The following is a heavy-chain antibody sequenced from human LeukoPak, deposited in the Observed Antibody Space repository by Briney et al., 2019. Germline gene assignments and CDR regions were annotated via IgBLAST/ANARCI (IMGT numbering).Heavy chain of an antibody. D-gene: IGHD3-22*01. V-gene: IGHV4-30-4*01. CDR2: IYNSGST. Sequence: PSQTLSLTCTVSGGSISSGDYYWSWIRQPPGKGLEWIGYIYNSGSTYYNPSLKSRVTISVDTSKNQFSLKLNSVTAADTAVYSCARSDSSGYYFVYWGQGTLVTVSS. CDR1: GGSISSGDYY. J-gene: IGHJ4*02. CDR3: ARSDSSGYYFVY.